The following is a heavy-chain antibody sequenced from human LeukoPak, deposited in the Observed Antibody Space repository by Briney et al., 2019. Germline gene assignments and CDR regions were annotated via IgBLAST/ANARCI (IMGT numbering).Heavy chain of an antibody. D-gene: IGHD3-10*01. CDR2: IGAYNGNT. J-gene: IGHJ4*02. V-gene: IGHV1-18*04. CDR1: GYTFTSYG. CDR3: ARDQLWFGELLYQFDY. Sequence: GASVKVSCKASGYTFTSYGISWVRQAPGQGLEWMGWIGAYNGNTNYAQKLQGRVTMTTDTSTSTAYMELRSLRSEDTAVYYCARDQLWFGELLYQFDYWGQGTLVTVSS.